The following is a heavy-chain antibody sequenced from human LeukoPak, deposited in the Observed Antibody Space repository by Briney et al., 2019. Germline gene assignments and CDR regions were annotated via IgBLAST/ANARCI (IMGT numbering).Heavy chain of an antibody. CDR3: ARERNGGAFDI. CDR1: GYMFTTSF. D-gene: IGHD3-16*01. Sequence: ASVTVSCKASGYMFTTSFMHWVRQAPGQGLEWMGVINPSGTSTDYAQKFQGRVTMTRDTSTNTVYMELSSLRSEDTAVYYCARERNGGAFDIWGQGTMVTVSS. CDR2: INPSGTST. V-gene: IGHV1-46*01. J-gene: IGHJ3*02.